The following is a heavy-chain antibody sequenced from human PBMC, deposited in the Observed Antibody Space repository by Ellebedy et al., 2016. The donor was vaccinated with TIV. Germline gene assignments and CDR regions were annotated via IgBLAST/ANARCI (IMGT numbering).Heavy chain of an antibody. CDR1: GFSFRSYW. Sequence: GESLKISCAASGFSFRSYWMSWVRQAPGKGLEWVANIYQDGSDQYYVDSVEGRFTISRDNAKNSLYLEMKSLRAEDTAVYYCARRGSYGDYAVQVNNWFDSWGQGTPVTVSP. V-gene: IGHV3-7*01. J-gene: IGHJ5*01. CDR2: IYQDGSDQ. CDR3: ARRGSYGDYAVQVNNWFDS. D-gene: IGHD4-17*01.